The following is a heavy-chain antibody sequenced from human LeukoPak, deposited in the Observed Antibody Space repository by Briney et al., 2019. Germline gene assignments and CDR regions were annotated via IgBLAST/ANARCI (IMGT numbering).Heavy chain of an antibody. J-gene: IGHJ6*02. D-gene: IGHD3-16*01. CDR2: INTRNGGT. CDR1: GYTFTDYY. CDR3: ASSYGLYYYYGMDV. Sequence: ASAKVSCKASGYTFTDYYIHWVRQAPGQGLEWMGWINTRNGGTNYAQNFQGRVTMTRDTSISTAYLELSSLRSDDTAVYSCASSYGLYYYYGMDVWGQGTTVTVSS. V-gene: IGHV1-2*02.